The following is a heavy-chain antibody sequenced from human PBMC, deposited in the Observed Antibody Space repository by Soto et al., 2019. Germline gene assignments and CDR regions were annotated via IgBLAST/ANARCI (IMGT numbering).Heavy chain of an antibody. Sequence: GGSLGLSCAASGFNGNSYVMSWVRQTNGKGLEWVSAISGSGGSTYYADSVKGRFTISRDNSKNTLYLQMNSLRAEDTAVYYCAKCKALVIAVAPVDYWGQGTLVTVSS. V-gene: IGHV3-23*01. CDR3: AKCKALVIAVAPVDY. J-gene: IGHJ4*02. CDR2: ISGSGGST. CDR1: GFNGNSYV. D-gene: IGHD6-19*01.